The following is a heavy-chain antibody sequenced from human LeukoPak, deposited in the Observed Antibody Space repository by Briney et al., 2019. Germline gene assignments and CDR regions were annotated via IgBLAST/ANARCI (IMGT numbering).Heavy chain of an antibody. J-gene: IGHJ4*02. CDR1: GYTFTGYY. Sequence: ASVKVSCKASGYTFTGYYMHWVRQAPGQGLEWMGWTNPNSGGTNYAQKFQGRVTMTRDTSISTAYMELSRLRSDDTAVYYCARGPFYYYDSSGRGDYWGQGTLVTVSS. V-gene: IGHV1-2*02. D-gene: IGHD3-22*01. CDR3: ARGPFYYYDSSGRGDY. CDR2: TNPNSGGT.